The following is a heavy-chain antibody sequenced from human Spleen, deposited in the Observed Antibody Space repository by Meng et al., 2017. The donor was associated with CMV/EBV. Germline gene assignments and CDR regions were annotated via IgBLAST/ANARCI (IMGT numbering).Heavy chain of an antibody. Sequence: ASVKVSCKASGYTFTNYDINWVRQATGQGLEWMGWMNPNSDNTGYTQKFQGRVTMNTNTSTSTGYMELSSLTSEDTAVYYCARGPPTSGFDYWGRGTLVTFSS. J-gene: IGHJ4*02. CDR2: MNPNSDNT. V-gene: IGHV1-8*01. CDR3: ARGPPTSGFDY. D-gene: IGHD2-15*01. CDR1: GYTFTNYD.